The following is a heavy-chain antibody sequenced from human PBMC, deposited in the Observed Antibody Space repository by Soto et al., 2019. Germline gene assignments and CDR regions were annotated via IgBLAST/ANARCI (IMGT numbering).Heavy chain of an antibody. J-gene: IGHJ6*02. Sequence: PSGTLSLTCAVSGYSISSGYYWGWIRQPPGKGLEWIGSIYHSGSTYYNPSLKSRVTISVDTSKNQFSLKLSSVTAADTAVYYCATYGSGIGHYYYGMDVWGQGTTVS. CDR3: ATYGSGIGHYYYGMDV. V-gene: IGHV4-38-2*01. D-gene: IGHD3-10*01. CDR1: GYSISSGYY. CDR2: IYHSGST.